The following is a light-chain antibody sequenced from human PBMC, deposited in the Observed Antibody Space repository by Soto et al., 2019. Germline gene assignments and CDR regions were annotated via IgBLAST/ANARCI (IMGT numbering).Light chain of an antibody. CDR2: GNI. V-gene: IGLV1-40*01. J-gene: IGLJ1*01. CDR3: QSYDSRLSNDV. Sequence: QSVLTQPPSVSGAPGQRVTICCSGSNSNIGAGYDVHWYQQFPGTAPKLLIYGNINRPSGVPDRFSGSKSGPSASLAITGLQAEDEADYYCQSYDSRLSNDVFGGGTKVTVL. CDR1: NSNIGAGYD.